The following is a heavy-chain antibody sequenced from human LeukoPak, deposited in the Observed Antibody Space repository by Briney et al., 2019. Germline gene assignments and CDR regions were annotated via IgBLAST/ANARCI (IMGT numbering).Heavy chain of an antibody. CDR1: GGSISSYY. CDR3: ARATREPTRFDY. J-gene: IGHJ4*02. V-gene: IGHV4-59*01. Sequence: PSETLSLTCTVSGGSISSYYWSWIRQPPGKGLEWIGYIYYSGSTNYNPSLKSRVTISVDTSKNQFSLKLSSVTAADTAVYYCARATREPTRFDYWRQGTLVTVSS. CDR2: IYYSGST. D-gene: IGHD4-17*01.